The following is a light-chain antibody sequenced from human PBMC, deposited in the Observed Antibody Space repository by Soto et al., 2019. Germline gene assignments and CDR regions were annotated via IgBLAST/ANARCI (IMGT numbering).Light chain of an antibody. CDR1: QSVSGN. V-gene: IGKV3-15*01. CDR2: GAS. CDR3: QQYNSWPLT. J-gene: IGKJ4*01. Sequence: EIVMTQSPATLSVSPGERATLSCRASQSVSGNLVWYQQKPGQAPRLLIYGASTRATGIPARFSGSGSGTEFTLTISSLLSEDFAVYYCQQYNSWPLTFGGGTKVEIK.